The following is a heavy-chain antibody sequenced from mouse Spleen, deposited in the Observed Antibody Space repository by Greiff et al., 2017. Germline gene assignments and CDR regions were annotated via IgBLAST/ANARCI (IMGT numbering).Heavy chain of an antibody. CDR3: ARDKLGGYYLDY. V-gene: IGHV5-4*01. Sequence: EVKLMESGGGLVKPGGSLKLSCAASGFTFSSYAMSWVRQTPEKRLEWVATISDGGSYTYYPDNVKGRFTISRDNAKNNLYLQMSHLKSEDTAMYYCARDKLGGYYLDYGGQGTTLTVSS. D-gene: IGHD4-1*01. CDR1: GFTFSSYA. CDR2: ISDGGSYT. J-gene: IGHJ2*01.